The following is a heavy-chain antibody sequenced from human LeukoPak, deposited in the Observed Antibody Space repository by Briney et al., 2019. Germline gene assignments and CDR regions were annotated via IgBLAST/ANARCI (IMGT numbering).Heavy chain of an antibody. CDR1: GFIFNSRS. D-gene: IGHD3-10*01. V-gene: IGHV3-21*04. CDR3: ATFETRGPGDFDK. J-gene: IGHJ4*02. Sequence: PGGSLRLSCEGSGFIFNSRSMNWVRQAPGRGLEWVSSISSDSRYIFYGESVKGRFTISRDGAKNSVYLQMNNLRAEDTAVYYCATFETRGPGDFDKWGQGTLVAVSS. CDR2: ISSDSRYI.